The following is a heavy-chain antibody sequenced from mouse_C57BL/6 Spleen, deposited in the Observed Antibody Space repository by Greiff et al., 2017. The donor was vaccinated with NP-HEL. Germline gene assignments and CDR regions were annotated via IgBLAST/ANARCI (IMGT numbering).Heavy chain of an antibody. CDR1: GYTFTDYY. D-gene: IGHD2-2*01. Sequence: VQLQQSGPELVKPGASVKISCKASGYTFTDYYMNWVKQSHGKSLEWIGDINPNNGGTSYNQKFKGKATLTVDKSSSTAYMELRSLTSEDSAVYYCARTWLRRGMDYWGQGTSVTVSS. V-gene: IGHV1-26*01. CDR2: INPNNGGT. J-gene: IGHJ4*01. CDR3: ARTWLRRGMDY.